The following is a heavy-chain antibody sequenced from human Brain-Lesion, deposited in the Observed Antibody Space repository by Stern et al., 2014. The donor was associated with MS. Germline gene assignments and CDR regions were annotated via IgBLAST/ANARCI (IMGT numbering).Heavy chain of an antibody. V-gene: IGHV1-24*01. J-gene: IGHJ4*02. D-gene: IGHD1-26*01. Sequence: QVQLEESGAEVKKPGASVKVSCKVSGYTLTELSMHWVRQAPRKGLEWMGGFDPEDGETIYAQTFQGRVTMTEDTSTNTAYMELSSLRSEDTAVYYCSPLSPGAGGNYYRHFDYWGQGTLVTVSS. CDR2: FDPEDGET. CDR3: SPLSPGAGGNYYRHFDY. CDR1: GYTLTELS.